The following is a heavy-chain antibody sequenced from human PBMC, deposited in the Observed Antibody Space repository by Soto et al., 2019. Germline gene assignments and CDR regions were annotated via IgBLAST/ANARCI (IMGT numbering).Heavy chain of an antibody. V-gene: IGHV1-3*01. J-gene: IGHJ4*02. Sequence: ASVKVSCKASGYRFSGYTVHWVRQAPGQRLEWMGWINPDNGNTNYAQKFQGRVTITADESTSTAYMELSSLRSEDTAVYYCARGYSSVYYFDYWGQGTLVTVSS. CDR3: ARGYSSVYYFDY. CDR2: INPDNGNT. D-gene: IGHD2-15*01. CDR1: GYRFSGYT.